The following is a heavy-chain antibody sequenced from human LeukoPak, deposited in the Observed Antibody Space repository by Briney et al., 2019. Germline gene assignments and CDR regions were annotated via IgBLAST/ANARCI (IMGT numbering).Heavy chain of an antibody. CDR3: ARDMGGYYDYVWGSYRSNWFDP. CDR1: GFTFSSYG. Sequence: GGSLRLSCAASGFTFSSYGMHWVRQAPGKGLEWVAFIRYDGSNKYYADSVKGRFTISRDNSKNTLYLQMNSLRAEDTAVYYCARDMGGYYDYVWGSYRSNWFDPWGQGTLVTVSS. J-gene: IGHJ5*02. CDR2: IRYDGSNK. D-gene: IGHD3-16*02. V-gene: IGHV3-30*02.